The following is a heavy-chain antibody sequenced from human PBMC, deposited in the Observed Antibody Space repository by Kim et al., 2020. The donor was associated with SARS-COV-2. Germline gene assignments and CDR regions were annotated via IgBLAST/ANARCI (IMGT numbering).Heavy chain of an antibody. CDR1: GFTFSSYA. D-gene: IGHD6-19*01. CDR3: AKVEGPMAVAGWGNDY. V-gene: IGHV3-23*01. J-gene: IGHJ4*01. CDR2: ISGSGGRT. Sequence: GGSLRLSCAASGFTFSSYAMSWVRHAPGKGLEWVSAISGSGGRTYYADSVKGWFIISRDNSKNTLYLKMNSLRAEDTAVYYSAKVEGPMAVAGWGNDYRG.